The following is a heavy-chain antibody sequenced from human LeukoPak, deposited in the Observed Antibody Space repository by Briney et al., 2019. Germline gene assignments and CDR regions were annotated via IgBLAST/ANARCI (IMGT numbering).Heavy chain of an antibody. CDR3: AKILKAGYSYGYAFDY. V-gene: IGHV3-53*01. J-gene: IGHJ4*02. D-gene: IGHD5-18*01. CDR1: GFTVSSNS. CDR2: IYSGGNT. Sequence: GGSLRLSCTVSGFTVSSNSMSWVRQAPGKGLEWVSFIYSGGNTHYSDSVKGRFTISRDNSKNTLYLQMNSLRAEDTAVYYCAKILKAGYSYGYAFDYWGQGTLVTVSS.